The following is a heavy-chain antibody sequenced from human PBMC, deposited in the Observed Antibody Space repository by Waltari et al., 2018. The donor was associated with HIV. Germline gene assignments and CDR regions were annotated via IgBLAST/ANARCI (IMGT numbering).Heavy chain of an antibody. CDR2: IYYSGST. D-gene: IGHD3-22*01. J-gene: IGHJ4*02. CDR3: ARAPLYYDSGGVYFDY. Sequence: QVQLQESGPGLVKPSETLSLTCTVSGGSISSYYWSWIRQPPGKGLGWIGYIYYSGSTNYNPSLKRRVTRSVDTSKNQFSLKLSSVTAADTAVYYCARAPLYYDSGGVYFDYWGQGTLVTVSS. V-gene: IGHV4-59*01. CDR1: GGSISSYY.